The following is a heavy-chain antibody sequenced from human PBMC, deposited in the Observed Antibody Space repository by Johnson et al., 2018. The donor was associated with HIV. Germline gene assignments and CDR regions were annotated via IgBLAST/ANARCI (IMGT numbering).Heavy chain of an antibody. J-gene: IGHJ3*02. CDR3: ARRAHDAFDI. V-gene: IGHV3-23*04. CDR1: GFSFSSYA. Sequence: VQLVESGGGLVQPGGSLRLSCAASGFSFSSYAMSWVRQAPGKGLEWVSAISGSGGSTYYADSVKGRFTISRDNSKNTLFLQMGSLRAEDMAVYYCARRAHDAFDIWGQGTMVTVSS. CDR2: ISGSGGST.